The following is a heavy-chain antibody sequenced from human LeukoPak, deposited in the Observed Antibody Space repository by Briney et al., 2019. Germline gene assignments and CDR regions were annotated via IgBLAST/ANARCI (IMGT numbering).Heavy chain of an antibody. CDR3: AKLKRPPHVVRGLIIIDNWFDP. CDR1: GFTFDNYW. Sequence: QSGGSLRLSCAASGFTFDNYWMTWVRQAPGKGLEWVSVISGSGGSTYYADSVKGRFTISRDNSKNTLYLQMNSLRAEDTAVYYCAKLKRPPHVVRGLIIIDNWFDPWGQGTLVTVSS. V-gene: IGHV3-23*01. J-gene: IGHJ5*02. CDR2: ISGSGGST. D-gene: IGHD3-10*01.